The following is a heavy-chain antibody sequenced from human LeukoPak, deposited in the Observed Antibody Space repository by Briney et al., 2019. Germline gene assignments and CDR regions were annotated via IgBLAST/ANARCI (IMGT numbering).Heavy chain of an antibody. V-gene: IGHV3-23*01. CDR1: GFPFNNYA. J-gene: IGHJ6*02. CDR2: IGGGGDDT. D-gene: IGHD1-14*01. CDR3: ASDRVFYGLDV. Sequence: GGSLRLSCAVSGFPFNNYAMGWVRQTPGKGLQWISTIGGGGDDTAYTDSVKGRFTISRDNARNTLYLQMNSLRPEDTAIYYCASDRVFYGLDVWGQGTTVTVSS.